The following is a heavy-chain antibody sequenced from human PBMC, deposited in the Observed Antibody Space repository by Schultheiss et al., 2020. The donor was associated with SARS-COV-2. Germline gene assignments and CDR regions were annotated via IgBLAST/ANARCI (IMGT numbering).Heavy chain of an antibody. Sequence: GGSLRLSCAASGFTFSSYAMHWVRQAPGKGLEWVAVISYDGSNKYYADSVKGRFTISRDNSKNTLYLQMNSLRAEDTAVYYCARDSYGMDVWGQGTTVTVSS. J-gene: IGHJ6*02. CDR3: ARDSYGMDV. V-gene: IGHV3-30*01. CDR2: ISYDGSNK. CDR1: GFTFSSYA.